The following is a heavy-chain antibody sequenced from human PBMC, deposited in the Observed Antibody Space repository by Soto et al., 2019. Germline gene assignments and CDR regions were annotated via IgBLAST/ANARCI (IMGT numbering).Heavy chain of an antibody. CDR1: GFTFSSYE. J-gene: IGHJ6*02. Sequence: GGSLRLSCAASGFTFSSYEMNWVRQAPGKGLEWISYIGSSGNTKYYTDSVRGRYTVSRDNAKNSLYLQMNSLRAEDTAVYYCARDKAGYSSGWYVSEIYYYYYYGMDVWGQGTTVTVSS. CDR2: IGSSGNTK. D-gene: IGHD6-19*01. CDR3: ARDKAGYSSGWYVSEIYYYYYYGMDV. V-gene: IGHV3-48*03.